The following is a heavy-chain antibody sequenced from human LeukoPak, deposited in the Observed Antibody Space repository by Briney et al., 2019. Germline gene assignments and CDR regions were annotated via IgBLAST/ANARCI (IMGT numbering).Heavy chain of an antibody. CDR2: ISDSSAM. CDR3: ARDGGYSGYDADC. J-gene: IGHJ4*02. V-gene: IGHV3-48*01. Sequence: GGSLRLSCAASGFTFSTYSMKWVRQAPGKGLEWVSYISDSSAMYYADSVRGRFTISRENDKSSLFLQMNSLRAEDTAVYYCARDGGYSGYDADCWGQGTLVPSPQ. CDR1: GFTFSTYS. D-gene: IGHD5-12*01.